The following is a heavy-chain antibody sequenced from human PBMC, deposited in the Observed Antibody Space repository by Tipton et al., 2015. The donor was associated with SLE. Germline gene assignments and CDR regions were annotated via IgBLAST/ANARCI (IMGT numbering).Heavy chain of an antibody. J-gene: IGHJ4*02. V-gene: IGHV4-38-2*01. Sequence: TLSLTCAVSGYSISSGYYWGWIRQPPGKGLEWIGSFFHSGSTYYNPSLKSRVTISVDTSKNQFSLKLSSVTAADTAVYYCARLSGYSSGWYYFDYWGQGTLVTVSS. CDR3: ARLSGYSSGWYYFDY. CDR1: GYSISSGYY. CDR2: FFHSGST. D-gene: IGHD6-19*01.